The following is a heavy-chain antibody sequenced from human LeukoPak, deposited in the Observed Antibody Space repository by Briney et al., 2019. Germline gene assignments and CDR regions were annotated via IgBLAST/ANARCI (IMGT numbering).Heavy chain of an antibody. CDR1: GGSIISYY. J-gene: IGHJ5*02. CDR2: IYYSGST. CDR3: ARRPTTPGYCSGGSCYSFSWFDP. D-gene: IGHD2-15*01. Sequence: PSETLSLTCTVSGGSIISYYWSWIRQPPGKGLEWIGYIYYSGSTNYNPSLKRRVTISVDTSKNQFSLKLSSVTAADTAVYYCARRPTTPGYCSGGSCYSFSWFDPWGQGTLVTVSS. V-gene: IGHV4-59*08.